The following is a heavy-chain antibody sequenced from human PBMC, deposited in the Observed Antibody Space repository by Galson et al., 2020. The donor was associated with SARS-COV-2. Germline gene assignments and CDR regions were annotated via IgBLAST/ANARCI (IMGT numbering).Heavy chain of an antibody. CDR2: IYYSGST. CDR1: GGSISSYY. Sequence: ETSETLSLTCTVSGGSISSYYWSWIRQPPGKGLEWIGYIYYSGSTNYNPSLKSRVTISVDTSKNQFSLKLSSVTAADTAVYYCARVSEVRGVSWFDPWGQGTLVTVSS. D-gene: IGHD3-10*01. CDR3: ARVSEVRGVSWFDP. V-gene: IGHV4-59*01. J-gene: IGHJ5*02.